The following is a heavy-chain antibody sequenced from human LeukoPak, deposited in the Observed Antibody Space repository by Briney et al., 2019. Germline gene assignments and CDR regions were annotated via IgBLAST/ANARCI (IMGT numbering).Heavy chain of an antibody. CDR1: GYTFTGYY. CDR3: ARERGRGTSLLTGILDY. V-gene: IGHV1-2*02. Sequence: ASVKVSCKASGYTFTGYYMHWVRQAPGQGLEWMGWINPNSGGTIYAQKLQGRVTMTTDTSTSTAYMELRSLRSDDTALYYCARERGRGTSLLTGILDYWGQGTLVTVSS. D-gene: IGHD1-20*01. J-gene: IGHJ4*02. CDR2: INPNSGGT.